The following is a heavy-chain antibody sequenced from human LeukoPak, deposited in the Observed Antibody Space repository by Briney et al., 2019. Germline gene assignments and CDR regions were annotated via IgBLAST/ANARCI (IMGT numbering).Heavy chain of an antibody. CDR3: ATDPYCSTTSCYPFFHH. J-gene: IGHJ4*02. V-gene: IGHV1-2*02. CDR2: INPNSGDT. D-gene: IGHD2-2*01. CDR1: GYTFTSYG. Sequence: ASVKVSCKASGYTFTSYGISWVRQAPGQGLEWMGWINPNSGDTKYAQKFQGRVAMTRDTAITTVYMELSRLRSDDTAMYYCATDPYCSTTSCYPFFHHWGQGTLVTVSS.